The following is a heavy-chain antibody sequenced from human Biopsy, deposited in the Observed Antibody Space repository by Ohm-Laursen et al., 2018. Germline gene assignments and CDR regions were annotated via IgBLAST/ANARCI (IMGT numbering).Heavy chain of an antibody. Sequence: SETLSLTCTVSGGAISRYYWSWIRQPPGKGLEWIGYIYYSGSTNYNPSLKSLVTISVDTSKNQFSLKLNSVTAADTAVYYCARRPYGGTRYWYFDLWGRGTLVTVSS. D-gene: IGHD4-23*01. CDR3: ARRPYGGTRYWYFDL. V-gene: IGHV4-59*12. CDR2: IYYSGST. J-gene: IGHJ2*01. CDR1: GGAISRYY.